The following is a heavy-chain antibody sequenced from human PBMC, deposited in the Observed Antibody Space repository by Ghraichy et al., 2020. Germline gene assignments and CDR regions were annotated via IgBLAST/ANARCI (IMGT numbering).Heavy chain of an antibody. CDR1: GGSISSTSYY. CDR2: IYYSGST. V-gene: IGHV4-39*01. CDR3: ARHPAAYGDNGHY. D-gene: IGHD4-17*01. Sequence: ESLNISCTVSGGSISSTSYYWGWIRQPPGKGLEWIGTIYYSGSTYYNPSLKSRVTISIDTSKNQFSLRLSSVTAADTAVYYCARHPAAYGDNGHYWGQGTLVTVSS. J-gene: IGHJ4*02.